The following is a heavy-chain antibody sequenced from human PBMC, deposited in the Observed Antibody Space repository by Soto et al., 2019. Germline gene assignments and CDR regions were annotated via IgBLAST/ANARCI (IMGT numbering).Heavy chain of an antibody. CDR1: GGASSSSRYY. J-gene: IGHJ4*02. V-gene: IGHV4-39*01. Sequence: KASEALCLNCTGSGGASSSSRYYWGWISQPPGKGLEWIGSIYYSGSTYYNPSLKSRVTISVDTSKNQFSLKLSSVTAADTAVYYCASSIKNVLRFLEWEPPSDYWGQGTLVTVSS. CDR2: IYYSGST. D-gene: IGHD3-3*01. CDR3: ASSIKNVLRFLEWEPPSDY.